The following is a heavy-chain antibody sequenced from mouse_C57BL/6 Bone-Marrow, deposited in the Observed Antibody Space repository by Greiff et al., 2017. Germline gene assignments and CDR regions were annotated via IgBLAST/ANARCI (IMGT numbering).Heavy chain of an antibody. J-gene: IGHJ4*01. V-gene: IGHV1-64*01. CDR3: ARSYDYDDYTMDY. D-gene: IGHD2-4*01. CDR2: MHPNGGSP. Sequence: VQLQQPGAELVKPGASVKLSCKASGYTFTNYWMHWVKQRPGQGLEWIGMMHPNGGSPDYNEKFKSEATLSVDKSSRTAYLAHISLTSEDSAVYYCARSYDYDDYTMDYWGQGTSVTVSS. CDR1: GYTFTNYW.